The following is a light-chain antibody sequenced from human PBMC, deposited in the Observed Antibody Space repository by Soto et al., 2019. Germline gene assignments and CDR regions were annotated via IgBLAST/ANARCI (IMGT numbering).Light chain of an antibody. CDR2: AAS. V-gene: IGKV1-9*01. CDR1: QDISSF. J-gene: IGKJ1*01. Sequence: IQLTQSPSSLSASIGDRVTITCRASQDISSFLAWYQQKPGKAPKLLIYAASTLQSGVPSRFSGSGSGTEFTLTISSLQPDDFATYYCQHYNSYSEAFGQGTKVDIK. CDR3: QHYNSYSEA.